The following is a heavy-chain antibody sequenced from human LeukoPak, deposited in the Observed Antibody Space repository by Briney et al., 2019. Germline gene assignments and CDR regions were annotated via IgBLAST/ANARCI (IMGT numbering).Heavy chain of an antibody. CDR1: GFTFSSDN. Sequence: GGSLRLSCVASGFTFSSDNMNWVRQAPGKGLEWVSCINSRSGSIYYADSVNGRFTTSRDNAKNSLYLQMNSLRDEDTAVYYCARDPGPSMRLFGSWGQGTLVTVSS. V-gene: IGHV3-48*02. J-gene: IGHJ4*02. CDR2: INSRSGSI. CDR3: ARDPGPSMRLFGS. D-gene: IGHD6-25*01.